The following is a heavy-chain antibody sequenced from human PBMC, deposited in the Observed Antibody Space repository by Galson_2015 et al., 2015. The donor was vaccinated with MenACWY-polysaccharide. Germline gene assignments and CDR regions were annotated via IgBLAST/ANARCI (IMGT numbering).Heavy chain of an antibody. CDR3: ARGPGGSGSYGLM. D-gene: IGHD3-10*01. Sequence: SLRLSCAASGFTFSSYRMNWVRQAPGKGLEWVSYISSSSSTIYYADSVKGRFTISRDNAKNSLYLQMNSLRAGDTAVYYCARGPGGSGSYGLMWGQGTLVTVSS. J-gene: IGHJ4*02. CDR1: GFTFSSYR. CDR2: ISSSSSTI. V-gene: IGHV3-48*01.